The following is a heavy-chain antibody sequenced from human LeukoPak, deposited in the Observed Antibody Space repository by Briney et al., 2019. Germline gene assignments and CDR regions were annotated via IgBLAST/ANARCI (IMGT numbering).Heavy chain of an antibody. Sequence: GGSLRLSCAASGLTFSSYAMSWVRQAPGKGLVWVSAISGSGGSTYYADSVKGRFTISRDNSKNTLYLQMNSLRAEDTAVYYCAREDIVVVPAAVPDYWGQGTLVTVSS. CDR2: ISGSGGST. D-gene: IGHD2-2*01. CDR3: AREDIVVVPAAVPDY. J-gene: IGHJ4*02. V-gene: IGHV3-23*01. CDR1: GLTFSSYA.